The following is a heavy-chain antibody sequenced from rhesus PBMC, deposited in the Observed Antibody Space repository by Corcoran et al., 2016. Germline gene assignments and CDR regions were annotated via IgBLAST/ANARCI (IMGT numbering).Heavy chain of an antibody. CDR3: AKGGRGVFDY. D-gene: IGHD1-44*02. J-gene: IGHJ4*01. Sequence: EVQLVQSGAEVKRPGESLKISCKTSGYSFTSYWISWVRQMPGKGLGWMGAIDPSDTETRYSPTIQGQVTISADKSISATYLQWSSLKASDSATYYCAKGGRGVFDYWGQGVLVTVSS. V-gene: IGHV5-2*01. CDR2: IDPSDTET. CDR1: GYSFTSYW.